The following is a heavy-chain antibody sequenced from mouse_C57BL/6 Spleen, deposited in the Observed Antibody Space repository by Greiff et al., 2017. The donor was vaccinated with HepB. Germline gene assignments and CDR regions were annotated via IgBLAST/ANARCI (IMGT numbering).Heavy chain of an antibody. Sequence: VQLQQPGAELVMPGASVKLSCKASGYTFTSYWMHWVKQRPGQGLEWIGEIDPSDSYTNYNQKFKGKSTLTVDKSSSTAYMQLSSLTSEDPAVYYCARWGDSSAWFAYWGQGTLVTVSA. CDR3: ARWGDSSAWFAY. J-gene: IGHJ3*01. CDR1: GYTFTSYW. CDR2: IDPSDSYT. V-gene: IGHV1-69*01. D-gene: IGHD3-2*02.